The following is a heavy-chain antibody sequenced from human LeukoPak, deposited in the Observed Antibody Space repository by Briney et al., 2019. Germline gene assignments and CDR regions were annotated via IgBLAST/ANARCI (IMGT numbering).Heavy chain of an antibody. V-gene: IGHV1-2*02. J-gene: IGHJ6*03. CDR2: INLNGGGT. CDR3: ATRCTNGVCYKAYYMDV. CDR1: GYTLTSYY. Sequence: ASVKVSCKASGYTLTSYYLHWVRQAPGQGLEWLGWINLNGGGTLSAQKFQRRVEMTGDASMSTAYMELSGLRSDDTAVYYCATRCTNGVCYKAYYMDVWGKGTTVTVSS. D-gene: IGHD2-8*01.